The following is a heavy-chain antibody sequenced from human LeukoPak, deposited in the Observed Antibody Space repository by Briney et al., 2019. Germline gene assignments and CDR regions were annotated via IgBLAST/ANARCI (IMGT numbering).Heavy chain of an antibody. CDR1: GFTFSSYA. CDR2: ISSGGRT. D-gene: IGHD3-3*02. V-gene: IGHV3-66*02. J-gene: IGHJ3*02. CDR3: AREISRKGAFDI. Sequence: PGGSLRLSWAAAGFTFSSYAIHWVRQAAGKGLGWVSVISSGGRTYYADAVKGRFPISRDNSKNTLDIQMNSLRAEDTAVYYCAREISRKGAFDIWGQGTLVTVSS.